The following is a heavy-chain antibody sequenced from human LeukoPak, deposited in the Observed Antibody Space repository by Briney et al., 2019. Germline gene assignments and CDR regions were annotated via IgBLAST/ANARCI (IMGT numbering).Heavy chain of an antibody. CDR3: ARAPDYGGNSEGDY. D-gene: IGHD4-23*01. Sequence: ASVTVSCKASGYTFTGYYMHWVRQAPGQGLEGMGWINPNSGGTNYEQKFQGRVTMTRDTSISTAYMELSRLRSDDTAVYYCARAPDYGGNSEGDYWGQGTLVTVSS. CDR2: INPNSGGT. CDR1: GYTFTGYY. V-gene: IGHV1-2*02. J-gene: IGHJ4*02.